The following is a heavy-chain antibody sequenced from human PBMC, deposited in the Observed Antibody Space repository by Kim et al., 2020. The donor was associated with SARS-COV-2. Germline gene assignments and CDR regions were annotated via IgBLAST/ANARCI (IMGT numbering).Heavy chain of an antibody. CDR2: IWYDGSNK. CDR1: GFTFSSYA. D-gene: IGHD3-3*01. V-gene: IGHV3-33*06. CDR3: AKDQLYYDFWSGYYPYYFDY. Sequence: GGSLRLSCAASGFTFSSYAMHWVRQAPGKGLEWVAVIWYDGSNKYYADSVKGRFTISRDNSKNTLYLQMNSLRAEDTAVYYCAKDQLYYDFWSGYYPYYFDYWGQGTLVTISS. J-gene: IGHJ4*02.